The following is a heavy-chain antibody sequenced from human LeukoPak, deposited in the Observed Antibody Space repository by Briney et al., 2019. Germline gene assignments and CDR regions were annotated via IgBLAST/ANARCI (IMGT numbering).Heavy chain of an antibody. D-gene: IGHD1-26*01. CDR3: AKDAELLVPPSYCDS. CDR2: ISGSGGSI. CDR1: GFTFSSYA. J-gene: IGHJ4*02. V-gene: IGHV3-23*01. Sequence: GGSLRLSCAASGFTFSSYAMIWVRQAPGKGLEWVSAISGSGGSIYYADSVKGRFTISRDNAKNTLDLQMNSLRAEDTAVYYCAKDAELLVPPSYCDSSGQRNLGTVSS.